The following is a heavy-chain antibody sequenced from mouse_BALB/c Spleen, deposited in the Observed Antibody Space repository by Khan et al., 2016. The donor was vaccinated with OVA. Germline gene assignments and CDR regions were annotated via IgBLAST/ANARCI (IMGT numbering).Heavy chain of an antibody. Sequence: QVQLKQSGPGLVAPSQSLSITCTVSGFSLTGYGVNWVRQPPGKGLEWLGMIWGDGSTDYNSALKSRLSISKDNSKSQVFLKMNSLQTDDTARYCCGRVTSVVDAMDHWGQGTSVTVSS. CDR2: IWGDGST. V-gene: IGHV2-6-7*01. CDR3: GRVTSVVDAMDH. D-gene: IGHD1-1*01. J-gene: IGHJ4*01. CDR1: GFSLTGYG.